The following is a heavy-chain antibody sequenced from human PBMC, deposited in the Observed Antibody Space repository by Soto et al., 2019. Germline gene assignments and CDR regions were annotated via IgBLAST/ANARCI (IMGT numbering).Heavy chain of an antibody. V-gene: IGHV3-30*18. CDR3: AKDSSSGMDV. J-gene: IGHJ6*02. CDR2: ISYDGSNK. CDR1: GFPFSSYG. Sequence: GGSLRLPCAASGFPFSSYGMHWGRQAPGKGLEWVAVISYDGSNKYYADSVKGRFTISRDNSKNTLYLQMNSLRAEDTAVYYCAKDSSSGMDVWGQGTTVTVSS.